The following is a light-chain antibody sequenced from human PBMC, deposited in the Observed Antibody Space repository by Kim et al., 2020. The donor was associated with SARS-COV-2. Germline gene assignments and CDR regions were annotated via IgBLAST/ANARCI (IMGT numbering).Light chain of an antibody. CDR1: NLRRYY. J-gene: IGLJ2*01. CDR3: QSRDSSGKVI. CDR2: GKN. V-gene: IGLV3-19*01. Sequence: SSELTPDPAVSVALGQTVRITCQGDNLRRYYVSWYQRRPGQAPLLAIYGKNNRPSGIPDRLSGSSSGNTASLTITGAQAEDEADYYCQSRDSSGKVIFGGGTQLNVL.